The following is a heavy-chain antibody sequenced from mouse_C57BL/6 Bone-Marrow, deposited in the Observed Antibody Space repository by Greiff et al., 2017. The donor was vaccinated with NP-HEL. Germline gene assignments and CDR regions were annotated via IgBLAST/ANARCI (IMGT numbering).Heavy chain of an antibody. V-gene: IGHV5-9-1*02. Sequence: DVMLVESGEGLVKPGGSLKLSCAASGFTFSSYAMSWVRQTPEKRLEWVAYISSGGDYIYYADTVKGRFTISRDNARNTLYLQMSSLKSEDTAMYYCTRGDYGGYFDVWGTGTTVTVSS. CDR1: GFTFSSYA. CDR2: ISSGGDYI. J-gene: IGHJ1*03. D-gene: IGHD1-1*01. CDR3: TRGDYGGYFDV.